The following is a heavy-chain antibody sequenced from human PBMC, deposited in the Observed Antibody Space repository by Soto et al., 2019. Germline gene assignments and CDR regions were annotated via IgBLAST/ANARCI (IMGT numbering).Heavy chain of an antibody. CDR3: AATPPYYDFWSGYQFDY. CDR1: GFTFTSSA. J-gene: IGHJ4*02. V-gene: IGHV1-58*01. Sequence: SVKVSCKASGFTFTSSAVQWVRQARGQRLEWIGWIVVGSGNTNYAQKFQERVTITRDMSTSTAYMELSSLRSEDTAVYYCAATPPYYDFWSGYQFDYWGQGTLVTVSS. D-gene: IGHD3-3*01. CDR2: IVVGSGNT.